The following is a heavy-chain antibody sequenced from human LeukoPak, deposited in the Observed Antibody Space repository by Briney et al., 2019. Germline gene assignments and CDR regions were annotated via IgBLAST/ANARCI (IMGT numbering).Heavy chain of an antibody. Sequence: RGESLKISCKGSGYSFTSYWSGWVRQMPGKGLEWMGIIYPGDSDTRYSPSFQGQVTISADKSISTAYLQWSSLKASDTAMYYCARQRLEAVGSYYAFDYWGQGTLVTVSS. V-gene: IGHV5-51*01. D-gene: IGHD1-26*01. CDR2: IYPGDSDT. J-gene: IGHJ4*02. CDR1: GYSFTSYW. CDR3: ARQRLEAVGSYYAFDY.